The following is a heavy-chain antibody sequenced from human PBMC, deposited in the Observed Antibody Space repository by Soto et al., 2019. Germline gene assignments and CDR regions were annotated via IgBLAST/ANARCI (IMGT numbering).Heavy chain of an antibody. D-gene: IGHD6-19*01. Sequence: QVQLVQSGAEVKKPGSSVRVSCKASGDTSDSFSISWVRQAPGQGLEWMGGIIPMFGTGNYAQKFQGRLTITADESTGTSYMDRKGLRSEDTAVYFCARENRDDNSGWYSSSDWFDPWGQGTLVTVSS. CDR2: IIPMFGTG. CDR3: ARENRDDNSGWYSSSDWFDP. CDR1: GDTSDSFS. J-gene: IGHJ5*02. V-gene: IGHV1-69*01.